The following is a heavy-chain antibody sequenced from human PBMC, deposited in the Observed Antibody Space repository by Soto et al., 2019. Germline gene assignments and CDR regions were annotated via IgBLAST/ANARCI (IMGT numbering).Heavy chain of an antibody. Sequence: GASVKVSCKASGYTFTSYGISWVRQATGQGLEWMGWMNPNSGNTAYAQKFQGRVTMTRNTSISTAYMELSSLRSEDTAVYYCAREVVGATINWGQGTLVTVS. CDR1: GYTFTSYG. D-gene: IGHD1-26*01. CDR2: MNPNSGNT. CDR3: AREVVGATIN. J-gene: IGHJ4*02. V-gene: IGHV1-8*02.